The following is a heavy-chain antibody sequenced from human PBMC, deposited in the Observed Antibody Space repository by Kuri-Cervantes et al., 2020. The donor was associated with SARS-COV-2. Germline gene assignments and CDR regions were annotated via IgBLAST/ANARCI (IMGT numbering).Heavy chain of an antibody. CDR2: IYTSGST. V-gene: IGHV4-39*07. J-gene: IGHJ4*02. CDR3: ASGGSSGYFNY. D-gene: IGHD3-22*01. CDR1: GGSISSSSYY. Sequence: SCTVSGGSISSSSYYWGWIRQPPGKGLEWIGSIYTSGSTNYNPSLKSRVTISVDTSKNQFSLKLSSVTAADTAVYYCASGGSSGYFNYWGQGTLVTVSS.